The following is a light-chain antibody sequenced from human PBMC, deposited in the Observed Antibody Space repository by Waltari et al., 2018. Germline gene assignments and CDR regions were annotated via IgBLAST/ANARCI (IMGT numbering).Light chain of an antibody. V-gene: IGLV2-8*01. CDR1: NSSVGSHDF. J-gene: IGLJ1*01. Sequence: QSALTQPPSASRSPGQSLPIPCTGTNSSVGSHDFVSWYQQFPGKAPKLIIWEVSRRPSEVPDRFSGSKSGNTAALTVSGLQAEDEADYYCSSYGGINNSPYVFGTGTKVTV. CDR2: EVS. CDR3: SSYGGINNSPYV.